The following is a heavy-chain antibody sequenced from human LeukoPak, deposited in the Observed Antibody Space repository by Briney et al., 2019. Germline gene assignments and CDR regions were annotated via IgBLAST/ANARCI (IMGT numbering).Heavy chain of an antibody. V-gene: IGHV4-59*12. CDR1: GGSISSYY. CDR3: ASLTAMVKDFDY. D-gene: IGHD5-18*01. J-gene: IGHJ4*02. Sequence: SETLSLTCTVSGGSISSYYWSWIRQPPGKGLEWIGYIYYSGSTNYNPSLKSRVTISVDTSKNQFSLKLSSVTAADTAVYYCASLTAMVKDFDYWGQGTLVTVSS. CDR2: IYYSGST.